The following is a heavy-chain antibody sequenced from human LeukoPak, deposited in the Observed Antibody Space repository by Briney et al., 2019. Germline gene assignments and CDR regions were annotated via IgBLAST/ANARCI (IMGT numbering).Heavy chain of an antibody. D-gene: IGHD6-19*01. J-gene: IGHJ4*02. CDR3: ATTDSSGWYSY. CDR2: ISGSGGST. V-gene: IGHV3-23*01. CDR1: GLTFSSYA. Sequence: GGSLRLSCAASGLTFSSYAMSWVRQAPGKGLEWVSAISGSGGSTYYADSVKGRFTISRDNSKNTLYLQMNSLRAEDTAVYYCATTDSSGWYSYWGQGTLVTVSS.